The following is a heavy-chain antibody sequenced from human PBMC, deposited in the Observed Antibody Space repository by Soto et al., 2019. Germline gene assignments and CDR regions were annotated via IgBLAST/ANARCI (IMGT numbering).Heavy chain of an antibody. CDR1: GFTFSSYA. CDR2: ISYDGSNK. J-gene: IGHJ6*02. CDR3: ARDRIAARPTLFYYYYCYGMDV. Sequence: PGGSLRLSCAASGFTFSSYAMHWVRQAPGKGLEWVAVISYDGSNKYYADSVKGRFTISRDNSKNTLYLQMNSLRAEDTAVYYCARDRIAARPTLFYYYYCYGMDVWGQGTTVTVSS. V-gene: IGHV3-30-3*01. D-gene: IGHD6-6*01.